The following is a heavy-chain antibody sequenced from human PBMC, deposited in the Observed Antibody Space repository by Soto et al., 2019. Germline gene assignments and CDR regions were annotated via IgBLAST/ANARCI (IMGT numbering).Heavy chain of an antibody. D-gene: IGHD3-22*01. Sequence: PSETLSLTCAVYGGSFSGYYWSWIRQPPGKGLEWIGEINHSGSTNYNPSLKSRVTISVDTSKNQFSLKLSSVTAADTAVYYCVRGRHYYDSRGSLKKWGQGTLVTVAS. CDR2: INHSGST. CDR3: VRGRHYYDSRGSLKK. J-gene: IGHJ4*02. V-gene: IGHV4-34*01. CDR1: GGSFSGYY.